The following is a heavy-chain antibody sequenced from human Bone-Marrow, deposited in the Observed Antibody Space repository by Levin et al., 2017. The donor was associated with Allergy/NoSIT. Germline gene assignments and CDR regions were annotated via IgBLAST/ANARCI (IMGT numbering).Heavy chain of an antibody. J-gene: IGHJ4*02. V-gene: IGHV3-53*01. CDR3: ARDGGVTVGGDY. CDR1: GFTVRNY. CDR2: IYSGGDT. D-gene: IGHD1-26*01. Sequence: ETLSLTCAASGFTVRNYMRWFRQAPGKGLEWVSLIYSGGDTRYADSVKGRFTISRDTSKNTLSLQMNSLRTDDPAVYYCARDGGVTVGGDYWGQGTLVTVSS.